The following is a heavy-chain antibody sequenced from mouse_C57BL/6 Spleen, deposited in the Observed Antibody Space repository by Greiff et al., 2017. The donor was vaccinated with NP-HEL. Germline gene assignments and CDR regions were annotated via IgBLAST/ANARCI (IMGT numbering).Heavy chain of an antibody. V-gene: IGHV5-9-1*02. CDR3: TRARGTSAWFAY. Sequence: EVHLVESGEGLVKPGGSLKLSCAASGFTFSSYAMSWVRQTPEKRLEWVAYISSGGDYIYYADTVKGRLPISRDNARNTLYLQVSSLKSEDTAMYYCTRARGTSAWFAYWGQGTLVTVSA. J-gene: IGHJ3*01. CDR2: ISSGGDYI. D-gene: IGHD4-1*01. CDR1: GFTFSSYA.